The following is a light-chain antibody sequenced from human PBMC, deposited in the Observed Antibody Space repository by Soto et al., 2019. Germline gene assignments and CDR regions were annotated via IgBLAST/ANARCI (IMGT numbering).Light chain of an antibody. CDR2: KVS. V-gene: IGKV2-30*01. J-gene: IGKJ2*01. CDR1: QSLVDSDGNTY. CDR3: MQGTFAPHT. Sequence: DVVMTQSPLSLPVTLGQPASISCRSSQSLVDSDGNTYLSWFQQRPGQSPRRLIYKVSNRDSGVPDRFSGSGFGSYFTLRIRRVEADDVGTYYCMQGTFAPHTFGRGTKLEIK.